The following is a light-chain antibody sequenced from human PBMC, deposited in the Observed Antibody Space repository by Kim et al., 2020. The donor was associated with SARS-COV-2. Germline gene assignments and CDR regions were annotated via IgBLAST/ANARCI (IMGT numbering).Light chain of an antibody. J-gene: IGKJ4*01. CDR3: QQRNSWPLT. CDR1: HYITNF. CDR2: DAS. Sequence: PGERATLSCRASHYITNFLAWYQQKPGQPPSLLIYDASNRATGVPARFSGSGSGTDFTLTISSHEPDDSAVYYCQQRNSWPLTFGGGTKVDIK. V-gene: IGKV3-11*01.